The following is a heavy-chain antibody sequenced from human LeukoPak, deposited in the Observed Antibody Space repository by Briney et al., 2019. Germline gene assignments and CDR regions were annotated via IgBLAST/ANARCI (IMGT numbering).Heavy chain of an antibody. D-gene: IGHD6-25*01. CDR1: GFTFRSHSLN. CDR3: TAGRSDYFDF. J-gene: IGHJ4*02. CDR2: IYYSGST. V-gene: IGHV4-39*01. Sequence: PGGSLRLSCVASGFTFRSHSLNWVRQPPGKGLEWIGSIYYSGSTYYNPSLKSRVTISVDTSKNQFSLKLSSVTAADTAVYYCTAGRSDYFDFWGQGTLVTVSS.